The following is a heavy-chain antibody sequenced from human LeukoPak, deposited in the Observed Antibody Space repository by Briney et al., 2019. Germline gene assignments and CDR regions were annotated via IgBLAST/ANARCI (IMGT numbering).Heavy chain of an antibody. CDR1: GFTFSSYA. CDR2: ISYDGSNK. Sequence: GRSLRLSCAASGFTFSSYAMHWVRQAPGKGLEWVAVISYDGSNKYYADSVKGRFTISRDNSKNTLYLQMNSLRAEDTAVYYCAKDWHGITGTTPFWFDPWGQGTLVTVSS. CDR3: AKDWHGITGTTPFWFDP. J-gene: IGHJ5*02. D-gene: IGHD1-7*01. V-gene: IGHV3-30-3*01.